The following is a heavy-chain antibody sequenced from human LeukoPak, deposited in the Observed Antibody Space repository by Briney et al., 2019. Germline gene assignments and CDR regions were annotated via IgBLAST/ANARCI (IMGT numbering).Heavy chain of an antibody. CDR2: INPNSGGT. D-gene: IGHD1-26*01. CDR3: ARGWELRRGGSDY. V-gene: IGHV1-2*06. CDR1: GYTFTGYY. J-gene: IGHJ4*02. Sequence: ASVKVSCKASGYTFTGYYMHWLRQAPGQGLEWMGRINPNSGGTNYAQKFQGRVTMTRDTSISTAYMELSRLRSDDTAVYYCARGWELRRGGSDYWGQGTLVTVSS.